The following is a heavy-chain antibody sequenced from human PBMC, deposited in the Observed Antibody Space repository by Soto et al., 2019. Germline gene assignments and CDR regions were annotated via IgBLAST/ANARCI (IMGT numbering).Heavy chain of an antibody. J-gene: IGHJ3*02. CDR3: AADSSGWPNDAFDI. Sequence: QVQLQESGPGLVKPSQTLSLTCTVSGGSISSDGYYWSWIRQHPGKCLEWIGYIYYSGSTHYNPSLKSRVTISVDTSKNQFALKLSSVTAADTAVYYCAADSSGWPNDAFDIWGQGTMVTVSS. CDR1: GGSISSDGYY. D-gene: IGHD6-19*01. V-gene: IGHV4-31*03. CDR2: IYYSGST.